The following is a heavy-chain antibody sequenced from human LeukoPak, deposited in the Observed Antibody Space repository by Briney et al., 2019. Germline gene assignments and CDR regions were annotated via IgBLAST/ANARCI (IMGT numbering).Heavy chain of an antibody. V-gene: IGHV3-7*01. CDR2: IKEDGSIK. D-gene: IGHD2-2*01. CDR3: ARDLMIPAAPRDY. CDR1: GFTFSWYW. Sequence: GGSLRLSCAASGFTFSWYWMSWVRQAPGKGLEWVANIKEDGSIKYYVDSVKGRLTISRDNAKSSVYLQVNSLRAEDTALYYCARDLMIPAAPRDYWGQGTLVTVSS. J-gene: IGHJ4*02.